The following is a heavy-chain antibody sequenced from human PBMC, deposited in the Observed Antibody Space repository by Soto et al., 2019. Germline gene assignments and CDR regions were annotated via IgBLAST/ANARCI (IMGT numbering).Heavy chain of an antibody. V-gene: IGHV1-3*01. CDR2: INAGNGNT. D-gene: IGHD4-4*01. CDR3: AGSYSNYAPIDYYYSGMDV. J-gene: IGHJ6*02. CDR1: GYTFTSYA. Sequence: QVQLVQSGAEVKKPGASVKVSCKASGYTFTSYAMHWVRQAPGQRLEWMGWINAGNGNTKYSRKFPGRVTMTRDTSAITAYMELSRLRSEDTAVYYCAGSYSNYAPIDYYYSGMDVCGQGTTVTVSS.